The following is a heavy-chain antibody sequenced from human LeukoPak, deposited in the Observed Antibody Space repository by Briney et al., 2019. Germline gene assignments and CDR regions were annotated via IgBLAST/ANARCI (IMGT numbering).Heavy chain of an antibody. CDR1: GFTVSSSY. J-gene: IGHJ4*02. D-gene: IGHD3-22*01. CDR2: IYSGGST. V-gene: IGHV3-53*01. CDR3: ASEGYYYDSSGYLDY. Sequence: GGSLRLSCAASGFTVSSSYMSWVRQAPGKGLEWVSVIYSGGSTYYADSVKGRFTISRDNSKNTLYLQMNSLRAEDTAVYYCASEGYYYDSSGYLDYWGQGTLVTVSS.